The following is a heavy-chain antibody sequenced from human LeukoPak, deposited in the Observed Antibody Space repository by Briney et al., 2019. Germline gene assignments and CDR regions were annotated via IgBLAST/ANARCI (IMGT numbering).Heavy chain of an antibody. J-gene: IGHJ4*02. D-gene: IGHD4-17*01. Sequence: PSESLSLTCTVSSYSISSGYYWAWIRQPPGKGLEWIGSIYHSGSPYYNPSVKSRVTISLDTSKNQFSLKLSSVTAADTAVYYCASSIDFDYGDYYFDYWGQGALVTISS. CDR2: IYHSGSP. CDR1: SYSISSGYY. CDR3: ASSIDFDYGDYYFDY. V-gene: IGHV4-38-2*02.